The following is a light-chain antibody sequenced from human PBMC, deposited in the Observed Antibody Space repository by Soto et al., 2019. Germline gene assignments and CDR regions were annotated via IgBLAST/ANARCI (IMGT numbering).Light chain of an antibody. CDR1: KLGNKY. Sequence: SYELTQPPSVSVSPGQTANITCSGDKLGNKYACWYQQKPGQSPVLVIYQDTKRPSGIPERFSGSNSGNTATLTITGTQALDEADYYCQAWDSRTRVFGGGTKVTVL. CDR3: QAWDSRTRV. CDR2: QDT. J-gene: IGLJ2*01. V-gene: IGLV3-1*01.